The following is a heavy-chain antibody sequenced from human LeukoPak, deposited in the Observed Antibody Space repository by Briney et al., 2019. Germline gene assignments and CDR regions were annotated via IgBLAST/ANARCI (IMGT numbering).Heavy chain of an antibody. Sequence: PGGSLRLFCGASGFTFSSYAMSWVRQAPGKGLEWVSAITGSGGSTYYADSVKGRFTISRDNSKNTLYLQMNSLRAEDTAVLYTAKGYEWGASYFYYYMDVWGKGTTVTISS. CDR3: AKGYEWGASYFYYYMDV. CDR1: GFTFSSYA. D-gene: IGHD3-16*01. CDR2: ITGSGGST. V-gene: IGHV3-23*01. J-gene: IGHJ6*03.